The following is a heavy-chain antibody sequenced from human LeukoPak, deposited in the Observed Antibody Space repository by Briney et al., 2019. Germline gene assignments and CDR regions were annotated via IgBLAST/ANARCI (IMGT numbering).Heavy chain of an antibody. V-gene: IGHV3-48*03. CDR2: ISSSGSTI. CDR3: ARDKKITEFDM. D-gene: IGHD3-16*01. J-gene: IGHJ3*02. Sequence: PGGSLRLSCAASGFTFSSYEMNWDRQAPGKGLEWVSYISSSGSTIYYADSVKGRFTISRDNAKNSLYLQMKSLRAEDTAVYYCARDKKITEFDMWGQGTMVTVSS. CDR1: GFTFSSYE.